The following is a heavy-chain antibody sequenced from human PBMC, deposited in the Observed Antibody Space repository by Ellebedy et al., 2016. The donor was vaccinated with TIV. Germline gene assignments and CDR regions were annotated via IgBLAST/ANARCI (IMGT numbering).Heavy chain of an antibody. J-gene: IGHJ3*02. Sequence: SVKVSXKASGYTFTSYYMHWVRQAPGQGLEWMGGIIPIFGTANYAQKFQGRVTITADESTSTAYMELSSLRSEDTAVYYCARFRTTVDPDAFDIWGQGTMVTVSS. V-gene: IGHV1-69*13. D-gene: IGHD4-23*01. CDR2: IIPIFGTA. CDR3: ARFRTTVDPDAFDI. CDR1: GYTFTSYY.